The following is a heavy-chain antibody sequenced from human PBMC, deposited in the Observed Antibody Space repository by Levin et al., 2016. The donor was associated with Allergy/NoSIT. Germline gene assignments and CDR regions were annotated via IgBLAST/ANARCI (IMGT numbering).Heavy chain of an antibody. CDR2: VYSSGSR. CDR1: GVSVNTYY. D-gene: IGHD4-23*01. J-gene: IGHJ4*02. V-gene: IGHV4-59*02. CDR3: AACRHGGMSALDY. Sequence: SETLSLTCTVSGVSVNTYYWSWVRQSPNKGLLWIGSVYSSGSRFYNPSLRGRITMSLDTSKNQFSLNLDAPTEADTAVYYCAACRHGGMSALDYWGQGALITVSS.